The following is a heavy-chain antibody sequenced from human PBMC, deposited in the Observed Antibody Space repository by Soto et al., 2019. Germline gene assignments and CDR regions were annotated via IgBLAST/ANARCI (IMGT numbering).Heavy chain of an antibody. V-gene: IGHV3-23*01. D-gene: IGHD1-20*01. CDR1: GFTCSSYA. J-gene: IGHJ4*02. CDR2: ISGSGGST. Sequence: GGAVRVSCAASGFTCSSYAMSWVRQAPGKGLEWVSAISGSGGSTYYADSVKGRFTISRDNSKNTLYLQMNSLRAEDTAVYYCAKDNNWNPTLGTVDYWGQGTLVTVSS. CDR3: AKDNNWNPTLGTVDY.